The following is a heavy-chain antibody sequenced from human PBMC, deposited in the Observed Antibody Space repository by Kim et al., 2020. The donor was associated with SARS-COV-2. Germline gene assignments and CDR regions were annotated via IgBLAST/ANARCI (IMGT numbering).Heavy chain of an antibody. Sequence: SETLSLTCTVSGGSISSGGYYWSWIRQHPGKGLEWIGYIYYSGSTYYNPSLKSRVTISVDTSKNQFSLKLSSVTAADTAVYYCARVVVAATAAGKVDYWGQGTLVTVSS. D-gene: IGHD6-13*01. CDR2: IYYSGST. J-gene: IGHJ4*02. V-gene: IGHV4-31*03. CDR3: ARVVVAATAAGKVDY. CDR1: GGSISSGGYY.